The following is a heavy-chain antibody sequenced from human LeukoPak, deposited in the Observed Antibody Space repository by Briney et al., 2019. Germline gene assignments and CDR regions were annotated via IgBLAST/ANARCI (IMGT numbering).Heavy chain of an antibody. CDR1: GGSMNSYY. Sequence: SETLSLTCSVSGGSMNSYYWSWIRQSPGKGLGWIGYIYYSGSTNYNPSLKGRVTISVDTSKNQFSLKLSSVTAADTAVYYCARHVWLQPFDYWGQGTLVTVSS. D-gene: IGHD3-9*01. J-gene: IGHJ4*02. CDR2: IYYSGST. CDR3: ARHVWLQPFDY. V-gene: IGHV4-59*08.